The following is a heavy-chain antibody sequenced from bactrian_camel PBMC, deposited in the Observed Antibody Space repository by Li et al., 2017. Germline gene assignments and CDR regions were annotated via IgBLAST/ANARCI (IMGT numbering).Heavy chain of an antibody. Sequence: VQLVESGGGSVQAGGSLRLSCAASGVASRYRIRMGWFRQAPGKEREGVAVIGSDGRTSYSDSVKGRFTISKDHVQNTLYLEMNNLKLEDTAMYYCAATMGDYALGVPLSPGGCEESDFGWWGQGTQVTVS. V-gene: IGHV3S55*01. CDR2: IGSDGRT. CDR3: AATMGDYALGVPLSPGGCEESDFGW. CDR1: GVASRYRIR. D-gene: IGHD5*01. J-gene: IGHJ6*01.